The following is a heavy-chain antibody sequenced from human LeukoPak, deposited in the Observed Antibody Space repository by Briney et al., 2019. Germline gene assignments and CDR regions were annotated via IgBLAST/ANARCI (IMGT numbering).Heavy chain of an antibody. CDR3: ARLSPDDDDFDY. D-gene: IGHD1-1*01. CDR2: IYHSGST. J-gene: IGHJ4*02. V-gene: IGHV4-38-2*02. Sequence: SETLSLTCTVSGYSISSGYYWGWIRQPPGKGLEWIGGIYHSGSTNYNPSLKSRVTISVDTSKNQFSLKLSSVTAADTAVYYCARLSPDDDDFDYWGQRTLVTVSS. CDR1: GYSISSGYY.